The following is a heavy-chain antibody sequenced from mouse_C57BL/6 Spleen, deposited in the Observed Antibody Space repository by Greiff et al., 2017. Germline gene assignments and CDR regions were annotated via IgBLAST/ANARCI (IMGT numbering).Heavy chain of an antibody. D-gene: IGHD2-4*01. Sequence: QVQLQQPGAELVKPGASVKLSCKASGYTFTSYWMHWVKQRPGQGLEWIGMIHPNSGSTNYNEKFKSKATLTVDKSSSTAYMQLSSLTSEDSAVXYCARWGDYGGAAWFAYWGQGTLVTVSA. J-gene: IGHJ3*01. CDR1: GYTFTSYW. V-gene: IGHV1-64*01. CDR2: IHPNSGST. CDR3: ARWGDYGGAAWFAY.